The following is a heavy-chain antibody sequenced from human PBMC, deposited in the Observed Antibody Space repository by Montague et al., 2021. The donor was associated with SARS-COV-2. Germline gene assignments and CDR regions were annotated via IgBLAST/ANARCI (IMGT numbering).Heavy chain of an antibody. CDR1: GGSISSSSYY. J-gene: IGHJ6*02. Sequence: SETLSLTCAVSGGSISSSSYYWGWIRQPPGKGLEWIGSIHYSGSTYYNPSLKSRVSISVDTSKNQFPLKLSSATAADTAVYYCARLWDTVYYYYGMDVWGQGTTVTVSS. V-gene: IGHV4-39*01. D-gene: IGHD1-26*01. CDR3: ARLWDTVYYYYGMDV. CDR2: IHYSGST.